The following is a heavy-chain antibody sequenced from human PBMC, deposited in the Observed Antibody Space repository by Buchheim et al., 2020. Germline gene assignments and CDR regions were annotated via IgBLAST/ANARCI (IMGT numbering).Heavy chain of an antibody. CDR1: GFTFSSYA. CDR3: AKLSGATGRYYYYGMDV. J-gene: IGHJ6*02. V-gene: IGHV3-23*01. CDR2: ISGSGGST. Sequence: EVQLLESGGGLVQPGGSLRLSCAASGFTFSSYAMSWVRQAPGKGLEWVSAISGSGGSTYYADSVKGRFTISRSNSKNNVYLQMNSLRAEDTAVYYCAKLSGATGRYYYYGMDVWGQGTT. D-gene: IGHD1-26*01.